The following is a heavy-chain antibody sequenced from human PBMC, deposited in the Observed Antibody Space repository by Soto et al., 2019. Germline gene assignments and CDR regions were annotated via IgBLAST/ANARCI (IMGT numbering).Heavy chain of an antibody. V-gene: IGHV4-39*01. D-gene: IGHD2-8*01. CDR1: RGSISSYIYS. Sequence: QLQLQESGPGLVKPSETLSLTCSVSRGSISSYIYSWGWIRQPPGKGLEWIGNIYSSGNTYYTASLKSRITISVDSSKNQFSLKLSSVTAADTAIYYCARQGGDCSNALCSSFFDYWGQGTLVTVSA. CDR3: ARQGGDCSNALCSSFFDY. J-gene: IGHJ4*02. CDR2: IYSSGNT.